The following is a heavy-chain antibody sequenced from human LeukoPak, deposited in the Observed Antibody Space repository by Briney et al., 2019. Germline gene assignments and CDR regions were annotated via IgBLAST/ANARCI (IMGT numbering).Heavy chain of an antibody. J-gene: IGHJ4*02. CDR3: ARGLRTYYYDSSGYYYGGYYFDY. CDR2: ISSSSSYI. V-gene: IGHV3-21*01. Sequence: PGGSLRLSCAASGFTFSSYSMDWVRQAPGKGLEWVSSISSSSSYIYYADSVKGRFTISRDNAKNSLYLQMNSLRAEDTAVYYCARGLRTYYYDSSGYYYGGYYFDYWGQGTLVTVSS. D-gene: IGHD3-22*01. CDR1: GFTFSSYS.